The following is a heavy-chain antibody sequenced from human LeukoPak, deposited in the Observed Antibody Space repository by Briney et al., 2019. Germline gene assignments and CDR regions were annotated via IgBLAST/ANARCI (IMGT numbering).Heavy chain of an antibody. CDR3: ARGSHTYYDFWSGSYYFDY. D-gene: IGHD3-3*01. J-gene: IGHJ4*02. CDR1: GGSISSSSYY. Sequence: PSETLSLTCTVSGGSISSSSYYWGWIRQPPGKGLEWIGSIYYSGSTYYNPSLKSRVTISVGTSKNQFSLKLSSVTAADTAVYYCARGSHTYYDFWSGSYYFDYWGQGTLVTVSS. V-gene: IGHV4-39*01. CDR2: IYYSGST.